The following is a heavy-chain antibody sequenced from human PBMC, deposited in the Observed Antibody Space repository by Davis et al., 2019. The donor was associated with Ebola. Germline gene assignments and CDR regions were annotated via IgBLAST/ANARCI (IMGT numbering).Heavy chain of an antibody. D-gene: IGHD4/OR15-4a*01. J-gene: IGHJ4*02. Sequence: GGSLRLSCKGSGYSFTTYWIGWVRQMPGKGLEWMGIIYPGDSDTRYSPSFQGQVTISADKSISTAYLQWSSLKASDTAMYYCARWVLGLAGAFDFWGQGTLVTVSS. V-gene: IGHV5-51*01. CDR1: GYSFTTYW. CDR2: IYPGDSDT. CDR3: ARWVLGLAGAFDF.